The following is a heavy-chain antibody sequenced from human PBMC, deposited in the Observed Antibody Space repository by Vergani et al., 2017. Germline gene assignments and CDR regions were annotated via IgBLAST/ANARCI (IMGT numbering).Heavy chain of an antibody. CDR1: EYSFGNYW. J-gene: IGHJ4*02. CDR2: IYPADSDT. V-gene: IGHV5-51*03. CDR3: ARLYGRDSSGSKYFDY. Sequence: EVELVQSGPEMRKPGESLKISCKGSEYSFGNYWIGCVRQMPGEGLEWMGIIYPADSDTRYSPSFQGQVTISVDKSISTAYLQRSSLRASDSAMYYCARLYGRDSSGSKYFDYWGQGTLVTVSS. D-gene: IGHD3-22*01.